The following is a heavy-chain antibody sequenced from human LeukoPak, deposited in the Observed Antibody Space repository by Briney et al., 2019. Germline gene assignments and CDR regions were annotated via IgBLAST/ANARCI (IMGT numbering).Heavy chain of an antibody. J-gene: IGHJ4*02. CDR3: ATDPNYYGSGSLDY. V-gene: IGHV1-24*01. D-gene: IGHD3-10*01. CDR1: GYTLTDLS. CDR2: VDPEDGET. Sequence: ASVKVSCKVSGYTLTDLSMHWVRQAPGKGLEWMGSVDPEDGETIYAQKFQGRVTMTEDTSTDTVYMELSSLRSEDTAMYYCATDPNYYGSGSLDYWGQGTLVTVSS.